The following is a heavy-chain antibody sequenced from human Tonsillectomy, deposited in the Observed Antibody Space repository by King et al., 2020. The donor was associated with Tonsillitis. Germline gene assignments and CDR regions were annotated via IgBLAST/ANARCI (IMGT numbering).Heavy chain of an antibody. J-gene: IGHJ6*02. CDR2: IKQDGSEK. V-gene: IGHV3-7*03. D-gene: IGHD1-26*01. Sequence: VQLVESGGGLVQPGGSLRLSCAASGFTFSSFWMSWVRQAPGKGLEWVANIKQDGSEKSYVDSVKGRFTISRDNAKTSLYLQMNSLRAEDTAVYYCASEVRYSDYYGMDVWGQGTTVTVSS. CDR1: GFTFSSFW. CDR3: ASEVRYSDYYGMDV.